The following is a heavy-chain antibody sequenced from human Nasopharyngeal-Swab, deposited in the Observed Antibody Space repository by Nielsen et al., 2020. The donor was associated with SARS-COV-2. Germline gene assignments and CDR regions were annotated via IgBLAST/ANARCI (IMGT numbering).Heavy chain of an antibody. CDR1: GGSFNGFY. Sequence: SETLSLTCSVSGGSFNGFYWNWIRQAPGKGLEWIGEINHNERTNYNPSLKSRIAMLFDTSNNQVSLKVSSVSAGDTAVYYCARAGRVGDAYTGLDVWGQGTTVTVSS. J-gene: IGHJ6*02. CDR2: INHNERT. D-gene: IGHD5-24*01. CDR3: ARAGRVGDAYTGLDV. V-gene: IGHV4-34*01.